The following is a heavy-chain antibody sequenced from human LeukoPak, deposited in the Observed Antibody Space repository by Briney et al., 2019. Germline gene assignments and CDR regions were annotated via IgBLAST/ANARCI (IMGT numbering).Heavy chain of an antibody. CDR2: INHSGST. J-gene: IGHJ3*02. CDR1: GGSFSGYY. V-gene: IGHV4-34*01. CDR3: ARGRGFAAFDI. D-gene: IGHD3-10*01. Sequence: SETLSLTCAVYGGSFSGYYWSWIRQPPGKGLEWIGEINHSGSTNYNPSLKSRVTISVDTSKNQFSLKLSSVTAADTAVYYCARGRGFAAFDIWGQGTTVTVSS.